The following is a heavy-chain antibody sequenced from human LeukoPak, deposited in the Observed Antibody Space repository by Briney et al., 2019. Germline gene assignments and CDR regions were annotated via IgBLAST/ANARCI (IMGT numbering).Heavy chain of an antibody. Sequence: SGTLSLTCGVSGGSISSSNWWSWVRQPPGKGLEWIGEIYHSGSTNYNPSLKSRVTISVDKSKNQFSLQLSSVTAADTAVYYCASRRYYDFWSGQVSIYMDVWGKGTTVTVSS. CDR2: IYHSGST. D-gene: IGHD3-3*01. CDR3: ASRRYYDFWSGQVSIYMDV. V-gene: IGHV4-4*02. CDR1: GGSISSSNW. J-gene: IGHJ6*03.